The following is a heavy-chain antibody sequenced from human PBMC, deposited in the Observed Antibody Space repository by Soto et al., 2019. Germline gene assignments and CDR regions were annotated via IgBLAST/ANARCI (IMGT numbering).Heavy chain of an antibody. V-gene: IGHV2-5*01. Sequence: ESGPTLVNPTQTLTLTCTFSGFSLSTSGVGVGWIRQPPGKALEWLALIYWNDDKRYSPSLKSRLTITKYTSKNQVVLTMTNMDPVYTVTYYFALSLRYSYGTYNWFDPWCQGTLVTVSS. CDR2: IYWNDDK. D-gene: IGHD5-18*01. CDR3: ALSLRYSYGTYNWFDP. J-gene: IGHJ5*02. CDR1: GFSLSTSGVG.